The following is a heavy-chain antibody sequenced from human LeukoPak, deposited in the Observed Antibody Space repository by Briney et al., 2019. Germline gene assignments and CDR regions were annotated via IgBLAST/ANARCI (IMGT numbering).Heavy chain of an antibody. CDR2: MNPNSGNT. J-gene: IGHJ4*02. CDR1: GGTFSSYA. V-gene: IGHV1-8*02. CDR3: ARYPYSSSWPEGSYYFDY. Sequence: EASVKVSCKASGGTFSSYAISWVRQAPGQGLEWMGWMNPNSGNTGYAQKFQGRVTMTRNTSISTAYMELSSLRSEDTAVYYCARYPYSSSWPEGSYYFDYWGQGTLVTVSS. D-gene: IGHD6-13*01.